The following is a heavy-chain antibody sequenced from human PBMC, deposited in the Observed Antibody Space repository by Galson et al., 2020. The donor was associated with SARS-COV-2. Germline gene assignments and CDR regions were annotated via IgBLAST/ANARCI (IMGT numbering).Heavy chain of an antibody. CDR1: GFTVSSNY. Sequence: TGGSLRLSCAASGFTVSSNYMSWVRQAPGKGLEWVSATYTGGSTYYADSVKGRFTISRDNSKNPLYLQMNSLRAEDTAVYYCARDLVVWGMDVWGQGTTVTVSS. CDR2: TYTGGST. V-gene: IGHV3-66*01. CDR3: ARDLVVWGMDV. D-gene: IGHD3-16*01. J-gene: IGHJ6*02.